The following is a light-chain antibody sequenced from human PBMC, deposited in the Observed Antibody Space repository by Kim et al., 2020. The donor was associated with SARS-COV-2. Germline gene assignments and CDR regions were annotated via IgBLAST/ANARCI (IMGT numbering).Light chain of an antibody. CDR2: AAS. Sequence: DIQMTQSPSSLSASVGDRVTITCRASQDISNYLAWFLQKPGEAPKSLIYAASSLQDGVSSKFSGSGFGTHFTLTISDLQPEDFATYYCQHYDNFPVTFGGGTKVDIK. CDR3: QHYDNFPVT. CDR1: QDISNY. V-gene: IGKV1-16*02. J-gene: IGKJ4*01.